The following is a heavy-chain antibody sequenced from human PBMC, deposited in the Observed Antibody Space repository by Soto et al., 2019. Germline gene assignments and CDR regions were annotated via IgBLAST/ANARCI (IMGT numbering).Heavy chain of an antibody. CDR1: GGSISSSNW. D-gene: IGHD6-13*01. V-gene: IGHV4-4*02. CDR3: ARDYAASSWHYYFDY. J-gene: IGHJ4*02. CDR2: IYNSGST. Sequence: QVQLQESGPGLVKPSGTLSLTCAVSGGSISSSNWWSWVRQPPGKGLEWIGEIYNSGSTNYNPSLKSRVTISVDKSKNQFSLKLSSMTAADTAVYYCARDYAASSWHYYFDYWGQGTLVTVSS.